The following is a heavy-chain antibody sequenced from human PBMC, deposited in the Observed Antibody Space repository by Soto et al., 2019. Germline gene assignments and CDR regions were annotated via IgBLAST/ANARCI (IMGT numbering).Heavy chain of an antibody. J-gene: IGHJ4*02. V-gene: IGHV4-61*01. D-gene: IGHD3-22*01. CDR1: GGSVSSGSYY. Sequence: QVQLQESGPGLVKPSETLSLTCTVSGGSVSSGSYYWSWIRQPPGEGLEWIGYIYYTGSTNYNPSLKSRVTMSVDTSKNPFSLNLSSVTAADTAVYYCARAQGNYYDGSGVTFSSGDYFDYWGQGTLVSVSS. CDR2: IYYTGST. CDR3: ARAQGNYYDGSGVTFSSGDYFDY.